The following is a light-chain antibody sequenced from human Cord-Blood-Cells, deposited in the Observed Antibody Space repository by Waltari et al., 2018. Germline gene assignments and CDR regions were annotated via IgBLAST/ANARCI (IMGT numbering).Light chain of an antibody. Sequence: DIQMTQSQSSLSASVGDRVTITCRASQSISSYLNWYQQKPGKAPKLLIYAAASLQSGVPARFSGSGSGTDVTLTISSLQPEDFATNYCEQSYSTPRTFGQGTKVEIK. CDR2: AAA. CDR3: EQSYSTPRT. CDR1: QSISSY. V-gene: IGKV1-39*01. J-gene: IGKJ1*01.